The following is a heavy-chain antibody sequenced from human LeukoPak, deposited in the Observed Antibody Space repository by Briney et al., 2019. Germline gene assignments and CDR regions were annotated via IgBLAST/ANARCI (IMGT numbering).Heavy chain of an antibody. J-gene: IGHJ4*02. Sequence: SSESLSLTCTASGASISTSYWYWIRQPPGKGLEWIGYIHYSGDINYNPSRKSRVTISAYTSKNQLSLKLSSVTAADTALYYCARVGCSGGSCYPDYWGEGTRVTVSS. CDR3: ARVGCSGGSCYPDY. D-gene: IGHD2-15*01. V-gene: IGHV4-59*01. CDR2: IHYSGDI. CDR1: GASISTSY.